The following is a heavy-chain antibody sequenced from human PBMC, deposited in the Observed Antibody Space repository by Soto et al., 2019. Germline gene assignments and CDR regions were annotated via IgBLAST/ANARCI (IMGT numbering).Heavy chain of an antibody. D-gene: IGHD3-9*01. CDR3: PTDLLVTHTHQYCDINV. Sequence: EVQLVESGGGLVKPGGSLRLSCAASGFTFTNAWMNWVRQAPGKGLEWIGRIKSKVDGVTTEYAAPVKVRFNISRDDSKKTLYLQMQSLKTEDTSVYFSPTDLLVTHTHQYCDINVWGQGTTATASS. J-gene: IGHJ6*02. V-gene: IGHV3-15*01. CDR2: IKSKVDGVTT. CDR1: GFTFTNAW.